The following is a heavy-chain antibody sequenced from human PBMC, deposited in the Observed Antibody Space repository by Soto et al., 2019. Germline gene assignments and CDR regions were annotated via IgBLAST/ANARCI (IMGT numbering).Heavy chain of an antibody. CDR1: GFTFSSYA. V-gene: IGHV3-30-3*01. J-gene: IGHJ4*02. D-gene: IGHD3-10*01. CDR2: ISYDGSNK. Sequence: GGSLRLSCAASGFTFSSYAMHWVRQAPGKGLEWVAVISYDGSNKYYADSVKGRFTISRDNSKNTLYLQMNSLRAEDTAVYYCARDRENSPRYFDYWGQGTLVTVPQ. CDR3: ARDRENSPRYFDY.